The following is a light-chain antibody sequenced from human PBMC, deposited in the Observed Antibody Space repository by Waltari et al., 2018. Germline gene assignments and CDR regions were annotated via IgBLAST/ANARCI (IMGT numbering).Light chain of an antibody. CDR1: QSISSH. V-gene: IGKV1-39*01. Sequence: DIQMTQSPSSLSASVGDRVTITCRASQSISSHLNWYQQQPGKAPSLLIYAESTLQSGVPSRFSGSGSGTDFTLTINGLQPEDFATYYCQQSYSRPLTFGGGTKVEIK. CDR3: QQSYSRPLT. J-gene: IGKJ4*01. CDR2: AES.